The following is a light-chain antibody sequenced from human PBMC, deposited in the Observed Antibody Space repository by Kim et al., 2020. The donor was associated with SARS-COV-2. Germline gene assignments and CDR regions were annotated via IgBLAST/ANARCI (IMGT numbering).Light chain of an antibody. Sequence: PGERATLSCRASQSFSSSYLAWYQQKLGQAPRLLIYGATSRATGVPDRFTGSGSGTDFTLTISRLEPEDFAVYFCQQYGSPLLTFGGGTKLE. CDR3: QQYGSPLLT. V-gene: IGKV3-20*01. CDR1: QSFSSSY. J-gene: IGKJ4*01. CDR2: GAT.